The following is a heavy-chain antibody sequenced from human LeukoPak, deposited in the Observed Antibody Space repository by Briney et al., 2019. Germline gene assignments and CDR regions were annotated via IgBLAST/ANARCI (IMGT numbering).Heavy chain of an antibody. J-gene: IGHJ4*02. CDR3: ARVLGAAAGPFDY. CDR2: ISSSSSYI. V-gene: IGHV3-21*01. Sequence: GGSLRLSCAASGFTFSSYSMNWVRQAPGKGLEWVSSISSSSSYIYYADSVKGRFTISRDNAKNSLYLQMNSLRAEDTAVYYCARVLGAAAGPFDYWGQGTLVTVSS. CDR1: GFTFSSYS. D-gene: IGHD6-13*01.